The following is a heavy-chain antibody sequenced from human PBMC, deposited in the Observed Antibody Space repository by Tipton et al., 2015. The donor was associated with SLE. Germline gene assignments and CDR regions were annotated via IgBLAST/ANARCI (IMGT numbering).Heavy chain of an antibody. J-gene: IGHJ4*02. CDR2: INHSGST. V-gene: IGHV4-38-2*01. D-gene: IGHD4-23*01. Sequence: GLVKPSETLSLTCAVSGYSISSGYYWGWIRQPPGKGLEWIGEINHSGSTNYNPSLKSRVTISVDTSKNQFSLKLSSVNAADTAVYYCARHGGYYFDYWGQGTLVTVSS. CDR3: ARHGGYYFDY. CDR1: GYSISSGYY.